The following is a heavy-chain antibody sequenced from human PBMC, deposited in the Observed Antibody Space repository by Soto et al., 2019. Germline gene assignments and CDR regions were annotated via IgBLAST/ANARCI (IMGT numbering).Heavy chain of an antibody. CDR3: ARGSVGSSWYYFDY. CDR1: GFTFSSYW. J-gene: IGHJ4*02. Sequence: GGSLRLSCAASGFTFSSYWMSWVRQAPGKGLEWVANIKQDGSEKYYVDSVKGRFTISRDNAKNSLYLQMNSLRAEDTAVYYCARGSVGSSWYYFDYWGQGTLVTVSS. D-gene: IGHD6-13*01. V-gene: IGHV3-7*01. CDR2: IKQDGSEK.